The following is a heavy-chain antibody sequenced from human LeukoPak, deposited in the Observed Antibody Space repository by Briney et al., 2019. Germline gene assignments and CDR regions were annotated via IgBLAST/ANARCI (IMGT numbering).Heavy chain of an antibody. CDR1: GGSISSGDYS. V-gene: IGHV4-30-2*01. CDR2: VFQSGTT. D-gene: IGHD3-16*01. Sequence: SETLSLTCAVSGGSISSGDYSWSWIRQPPGKGLEWIGFVFQSGTTYYNPSLKSRVIISVDKSKNQFSLKLTSVTAADTAVYYCARDLPLGGDAFDIWGQGTLVTVSS. CDR3: ARDLPLGGDAFDI. J-gene: IGHJ3*02.